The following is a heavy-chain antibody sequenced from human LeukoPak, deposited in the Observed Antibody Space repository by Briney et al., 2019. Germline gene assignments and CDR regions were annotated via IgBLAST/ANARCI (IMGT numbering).Heavy chain of an antibody. CDR1: GYTFTGYY. D-gene: IGHD3-3*01. CDR3: ARDLSRSYDFWSGYWGYYDY. Sequence: ASVKVSCKASGYTFTGYYMHWVRQAPGQGLEWMGWINPNTGGTNYAQKFQGRVTMTRDTSISTAYMELSRLRSDDTAVYYCARDLSRSYDFWSGYWGYYDYWGQGTLVTVSS. J-gene: IGHJ4*02. V-gene: IGHV1-2*02. CDR2: INPNTGGT.